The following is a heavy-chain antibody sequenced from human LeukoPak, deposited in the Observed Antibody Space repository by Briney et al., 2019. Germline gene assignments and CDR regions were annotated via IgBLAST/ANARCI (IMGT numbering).Heavy chain of an antibody. CDR1: GITFSSNY. CDR2: INQDGSEK. J-gene: IGHJ5*02. CDR3: VRGKGWLDP. Sequence: GGSLRLSCAASGITFSSNYMSWVRQAPGKGLEWAANINQDGSEKNYVDSVKGRFTISRDNAKNSVYLQMNSLRAEDTAVYYCVRGKGWLDPWGQGILVTVSS. V-gene: IGHV3-7*03.